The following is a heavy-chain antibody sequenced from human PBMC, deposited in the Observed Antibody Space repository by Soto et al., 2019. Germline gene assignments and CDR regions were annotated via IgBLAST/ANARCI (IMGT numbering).Heavy chain of an antibody. CDR3: ARHAVTTLGYYFDF. CDR1: GGSISSYY. D-gene: IGHD4-17*01. J-gene: IGHJ4*02. V-gene: IGHV4-59*08. CDR2: IYYSGST. Sequence: SLTCTVSGGSISSYYWSWIRQPPGKGLEWIGYIYYSGSTNYNPSLKSRVTISVDTSKNQFSLKLSSVTAADTAVYYCARHAVTTLGYYFDFWGQGALVTVSS.